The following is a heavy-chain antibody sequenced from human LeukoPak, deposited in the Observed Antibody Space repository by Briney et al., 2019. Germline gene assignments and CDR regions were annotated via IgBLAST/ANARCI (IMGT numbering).Heavy chain of an antibody. CDR2: INHSGST. Sequence: SETLSLTCTVSGGSISSYYWSWIRQPPGKGLEWIGEINHSGSTNYNPSLKSLVTISVDTSKNQFSLNLSSVTAADTAVYYCARGGSSGEYSFDYWGQGTLVTVSS. V-gene: IGHV4-34*01. D-gene: IGHD6-6*01. CDR1: GGSISSYY. J-gene: IGHJ4*02. CDR3: ARGGSSGEYSFDY.